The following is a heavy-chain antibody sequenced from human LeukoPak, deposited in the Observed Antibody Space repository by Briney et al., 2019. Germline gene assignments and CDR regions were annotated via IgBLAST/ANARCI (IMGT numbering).Heavy chain of an antibody. D-gene: IGHD3-22*01. CDR1: GYTFTSYG. V-gene: IGHV1-18*01. J-gene: IGHJ4*02. CDR2: ISAYNGNT. CDR3: ARDPGHYYDRPLGY. Sequence: VASVKVSCKASGYTFTSYGISWVRQAPGQGLEWMGWISAYNGNTNYAQKLQGRVTMTTDTSTSTAYMELRSLRSDDTAVYYCARDPGHYYDRPLGYWGQGTLVTVSS.